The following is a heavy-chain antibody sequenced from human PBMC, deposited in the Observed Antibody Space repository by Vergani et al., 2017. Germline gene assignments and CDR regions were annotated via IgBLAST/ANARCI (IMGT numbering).Heavy chain of an antibody. Sequence: QVQLVESGGGLVKPGGSLRLSCAASGFTFSSYAMHWVRQAPGKGLEWVAVISYDGSNKYYADSVKGRFTISRDNSKNTLYLQMNSLRAEDTAVYYCARDRRGRYFDWLSTDYYYYGMDVWGQGTTVTVSS. J-gene: IGHJ6*02. D-gene: IGHD3-9*01. V-gene: IGHV3-30-3*01. CDR3: ARDRRGRYFDWLSTDYYYYGMDV. CDR1: GFTFSSYA. CDR2: ISYDGSNK.